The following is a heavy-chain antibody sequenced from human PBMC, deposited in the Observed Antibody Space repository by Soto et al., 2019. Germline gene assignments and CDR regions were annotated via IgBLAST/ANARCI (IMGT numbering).Heavy chain of an antibody. Sequence: SETLSLTCTVSGASISYGGFSLSWIRQSPGKGLEWIGYISHLESTYFHPSFKSRLTMSIDRTRNQFSLKLSSVTAADMAVYYCARGGGYDSFDYWGQGVLVTV. J-gene: IGHJ4*02. V-gene: IGHV4-30-2*06. CDR1: GASISYGGFS. CDR2: ISHLEST. D-gene: IGHD5-12*01. CDR3: ARGGGYDSFDY.